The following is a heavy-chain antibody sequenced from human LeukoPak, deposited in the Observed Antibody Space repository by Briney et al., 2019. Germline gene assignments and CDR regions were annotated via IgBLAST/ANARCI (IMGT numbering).Heavy chain of an antibody. CDR3: ARDGNSGWYHYFDY. CDR1: GFTVSSNY. J-gene: IGHJ4*02. CDR2: IYSCGST. Sequence: PGGSLRLSCAASGFTVSSNYMSWVRQAPGKGLEGVSVIYSCGSTYYADSVKGRFTISRHNSKNTLYLQMNSLRAEDTAVYYCARDGNSGWYHYFDYWGQGTLVTVSS. D-gene: IGHD6-19*01. V-gene: IGHV3-53*04.